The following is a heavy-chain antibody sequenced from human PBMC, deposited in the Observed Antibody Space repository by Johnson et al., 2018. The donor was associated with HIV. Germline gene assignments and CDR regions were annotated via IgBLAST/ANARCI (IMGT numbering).Heavy chain of an antibody. V-gene: IGHV3-11*04. J-gene: IGHJ3*02. D-gene: IGHD4-17*01. CDR2: ISSSGNTI. CDR3: ARGRDRGDYVGLGAFDI. CDR1: GFTFSDYY. Sequence: QVQLVESGGGLIQPVGSLRLSCAASGFTFSDYYMSWIRQAPGKGLEWVSYISSSGNTIYYADSVKGRITVSRDNSKNTLYLQMNSLRAEDTAVYFCARGRDRGDYVGLGAFDIWGQGTMVTVSS.